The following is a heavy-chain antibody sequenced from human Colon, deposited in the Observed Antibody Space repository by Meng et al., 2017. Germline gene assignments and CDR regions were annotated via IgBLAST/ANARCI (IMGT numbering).Heavy chain of an antibody. CDR1: GGSFSGYY. J-gene: IGHJ5*02. Sequence: QGQRQQWGAGLLKPSETLSLTVAVYGGSFSGYYWSWIRQPPGKGLEWIGEINHSGSTNYNPSLKSRVTISVDTSKNQFSLKLSSVTAADTAVYYCARDRKHYGERGWFDPWGQGTLVTVSS. CDR2: INHSGST. D-gene: IGHD4-17*01. CDR3: ARDRKHYGERGWFDP. V-gene: IGHV4-34*01.